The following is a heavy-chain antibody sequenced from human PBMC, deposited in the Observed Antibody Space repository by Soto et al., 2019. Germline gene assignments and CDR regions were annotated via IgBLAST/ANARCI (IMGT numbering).Heavy chain of an antibody. CDR3: ARTSSSWYTPRHYYGMDV. V-gene: IGHV1-2*02. D-gene: IGHD6-13*01. CDR2: INPNSGGT. Sequence: GASVKVSCKASGYTFTGYYMRWVRQAPGQGLEWMGWINPNSGGTNYAQKFQGRVTMTRDTSISTAYMELSRLRSDDTAVYYCARTSSSWYTPRHYYGMDVWGQGTTVTVSS. J-gene: IGHJ6*02. CDR1: GYTFTGYY.